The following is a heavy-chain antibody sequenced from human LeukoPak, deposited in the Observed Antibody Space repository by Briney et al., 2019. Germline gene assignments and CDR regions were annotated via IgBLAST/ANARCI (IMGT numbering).Heavy chain of an antibody. D-gene: IGHD3-3*01. Sequence: ASVKVSCKASGYTFTSYGISWVRQAPGQGLEWMGSISAYNGNTNYAQKLQGRVTMTTDTSTSTAYMELRSLRSDDTAVYYCARDAIVRNDFWSGYYLDRGKPGGLNWFDPWGQGTLVTVSS. J-gene: IGHJ5*02. V-gene: IGHV1-18*01. CDR1: GYTFTSYG. CDR2: ISAYNGNT. CDR3: ARDAIVRNDFWSGYYLDRGKPGGLNWFDP.